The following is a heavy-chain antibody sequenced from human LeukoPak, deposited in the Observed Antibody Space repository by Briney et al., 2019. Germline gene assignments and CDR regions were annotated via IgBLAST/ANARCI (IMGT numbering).Heavy chain of an antibody. CDR3: ARDRCSSTSCYTPDAFDI. V-gene: IGHV3-48*01. CDR1: GFTFSSYS. Sequence: PGGSLRLSCAASGFTFSSYSMNWVRQAPGKGLEWVSYISSSSSTIYYADSVKGRFTISRDNAKNSLYLQMNSLRAEDTAVYYCARDRCSSTSCYTPDAFDIWGQGTMVTVSS. D-gene: IGHD2-2*02. J-gene: IGHJ3*02. CDR2: ISSSSSTI.